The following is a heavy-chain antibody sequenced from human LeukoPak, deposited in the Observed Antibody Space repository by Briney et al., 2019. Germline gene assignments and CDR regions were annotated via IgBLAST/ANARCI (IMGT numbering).Heavy chain of an antibody. D-gene: IGHD3-16*01. Sequence: PGRSLRLSCAASGFTFSSYGMHWVRQAPGKGLEWVAVISYDGSNKYYADSVKGRFTISRDNSKNTLYLQMNSQRAEDTAVYYCAKDGALDFDYWGQGTLDTVSS. CDR3: AKDGALDFDY. V-gene: IGHV3-30*18. CDR2: ISYDGSNK. CDR1: GFTFSSYG. J-gene: IGHJ4*02.